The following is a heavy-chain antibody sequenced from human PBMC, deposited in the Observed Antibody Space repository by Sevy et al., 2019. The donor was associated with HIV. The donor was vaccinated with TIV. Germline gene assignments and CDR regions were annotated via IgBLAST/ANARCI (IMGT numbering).Heavy chain of an antibody. CDR3: AKAPNGYYGSGREGYYCDY. D-gene: IGHD3-10*01. J-gene: IGHJ4*02. V-gene: IGHV3-23*01. CDR2: ISGSGGST. CDR1: GFTFSSYA. Sequence: GGSLRLSCAASGFTFSSYAMSWVRQAPGKGLEWVSAISGSGGSTYYADSVKGRFTISRDNSKNTLYLQMNSLRAEDTAVYYCAKAPNGYYGSGREGYYCDYWGQGTLVTVSS.